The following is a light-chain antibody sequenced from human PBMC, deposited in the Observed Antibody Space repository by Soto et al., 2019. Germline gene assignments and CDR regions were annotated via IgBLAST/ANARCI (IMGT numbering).Light chain of an antibody. V-gene: IGLV3-21*04. J-gene: IGLJ2*01. Sequence: SYELTQPPSVSVAPGKTARITCGGNNIGRKSVHWYQQKPCQAPVLVIYYDSDRPSGIPERFSGSNSGNTATLTISRVEAGDEADYYCQVWDRSSDQVVFGGGTKVTVL. CDR1: NIGRKS. CDR2: YDS. CDR3: QVWDRSSDQVV.